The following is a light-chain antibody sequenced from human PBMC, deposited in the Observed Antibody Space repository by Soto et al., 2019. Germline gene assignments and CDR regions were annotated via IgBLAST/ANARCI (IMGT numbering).Light chain of an antibody. Sequence: DIQLTQSPSFLSASVGDRVTIACRASQGIGSYLAWYQQKSGKAPKLLICGASTLQSGVPSRFSGSGSGTEFTLTIGSLQPEDIATYYCQQFNSYPYTFGQGTELEIK. J-gene: IGKJ2*01. V-gene: IGKV1-9*01. CDR2: GAS. CDR1: QGIGSY. CDR3: QQFNSYPYT.